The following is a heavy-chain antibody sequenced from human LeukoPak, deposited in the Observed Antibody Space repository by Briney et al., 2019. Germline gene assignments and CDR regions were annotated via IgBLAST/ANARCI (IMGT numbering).Heavy chain of an antibody. CDR2: ISGSGGVT. J-gene: IGHJ3*02. Sequence: GGSLRLSCAASGFTFSSYSMNWVRQAPGKGLEWVSGISGSGGVTYYADSVKGRFSISRDNSKNTVYLQMNSLRVEDTAVYYCAKGVPGSGWYSGFDAFDIWGQGTMVTVSS. CDR1: GFTFSSYS. CDR3: AKGVPGSGWYSGFDAFDI. V-gene: IGHV3-23*01. D-gene: IGHD6-19*01.